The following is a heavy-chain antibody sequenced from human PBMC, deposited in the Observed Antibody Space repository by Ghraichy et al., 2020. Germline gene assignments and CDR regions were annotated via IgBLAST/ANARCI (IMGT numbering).Heavy chain of an antibody. CDR1: GGFISDDY. Sequence: SETLYLTCTVSGGFISDDYWSWIRQPPRKGLEWIGYIYHSGATNYTPSLRSRVTISVDTSKRHFSLRLTSVTAADTAMYYCVRHKGSWGFDYWGQGAQVTVSP. CDR2: IYHSGAT. V-gene: IGHV4-59*08. D-gene: IGHD1-26*01. J-gene: IGHJ4*02. CDR3: VRHKGSWGFDY.